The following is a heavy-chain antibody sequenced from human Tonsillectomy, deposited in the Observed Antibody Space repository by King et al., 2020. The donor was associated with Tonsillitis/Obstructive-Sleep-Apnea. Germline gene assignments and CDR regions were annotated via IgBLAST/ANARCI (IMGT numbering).Heavy chain of an antibody. Sequence: EQLVQSGSELKKPGASVKVSCKASGYTFTNYAMNWVRQAPGQGLEWMGWINTNTGNPTYAQGFTGRFVFSLDTSVNTAYLQISSLKAEDTAVYFCARESHCWSIARCSLGLDYWGQGTLVTVSS. CDR1: GYTFTNYA. V-gene: IGHV7-4-1*02. J-gene: IGHJ4*02. D-gene: IGHD3-3*02. CDR3: ARESHCWSIARCSLGLDY. CDR2: INTNTGNP.